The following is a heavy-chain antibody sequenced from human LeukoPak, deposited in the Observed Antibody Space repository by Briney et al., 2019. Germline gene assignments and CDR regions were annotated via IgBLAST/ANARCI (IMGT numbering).Heavy chain of an antibody. V-gene: IGHV3-66*02. D-gene: IGHD3-9*01. CDR1: GFTVSSNY. J-gene: IGHJ4*02. CDR3: VRDPFDRSSGY. CDR2: IYSGGST. Sequence: GGSLRLSCAASGFTVSSNYMSWVRQAPGKGLEWVSVIYSGGSTYYADSVKGRFTISRDNSKNTLYLQMNSLRAEDTAVYYCVRDPFDRSSGYWGQGTLVTVSS.